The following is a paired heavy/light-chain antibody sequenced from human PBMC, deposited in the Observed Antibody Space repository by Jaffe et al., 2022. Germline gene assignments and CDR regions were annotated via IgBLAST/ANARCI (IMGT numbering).Heavy chain of an antibody. CDR2: IYYSGST. J-gene: IGHJ6*03. Sequence: QLQLQESGPGLVKPSETLSLTCTVSGGSISSSSYYWGWIRQPPGKGLEWIGSIYYSGSTYYNPSLKSRVTISVDTSKNQFSLKLSSVTAADTAVYYCARHGGRVTIFGVVIQQVPYYYYMDVWGKGTTVTVSS. CDR1: GGSISSSSYY. D-gene: IGHD3-3*01. V-gene: IGHV4-39*01. CDR3: ARHGGRVTIFGVVIQQVPYYYYMDV.
Light chain of an antibody. J-gene: IGLJ1*01. Sequence: QSVLTQPPSVSGAPGQRVTISCTGSSSNIGAGYDVHWYQQLPGTAPKLLIYGNSNRPSGVPDRFSGSKSGTSASLAITGLQAEDEADYYCQSYDSSLSGPLYVFGTGTKVTVL. CDR2: GNS. V-gene: IGLV1-40*01. CDR3: QSYDSSLSGPLYV. CDR1: SSNIGAGYD.